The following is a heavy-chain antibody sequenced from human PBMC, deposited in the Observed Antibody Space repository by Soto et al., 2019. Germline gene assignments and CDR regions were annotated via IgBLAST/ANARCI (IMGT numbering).Heavy chain of an antibody. V-gene: IGHV2-5*02. Sequence: QITLKESGPTLVRPTQTLTLTCTFSGFSLSTSGVGVGWIRQPPGKALEWLALIYWDDDKRYSPSLKSRLTITKDTSKNQVVLTMTNMDPVDTATYYRAHVDRLVIVPLVTFDIWGQGTMVTVSS. J-gene: IGHJ3*02. D-gene: IGHD3-9*01. CDR2: IYWDDDK. CDR3: AHVDRLVIVPLVTFDI. CDR1: GFSLSTSGVG.